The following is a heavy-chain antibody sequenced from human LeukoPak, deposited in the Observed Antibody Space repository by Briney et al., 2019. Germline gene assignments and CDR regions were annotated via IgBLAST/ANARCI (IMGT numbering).Heavy chain of an antibody. CDR2: MKPDERDR. CDR1: GFTFNTYW. V-gene: IGHV3-7*01. CDR3: ARVSGPKMASSSYVGTRGVIDY. J-gene: IGHJ4*02. Sequence: GGSLRLSCAASGFTFNTYWMNWVRQAPGKGLEWVALMKPDERDRYYVESVQGRFTISRDNAKNSLYLQMNSLRAEDTAVYYCARVSGPKMASSSYVGTRGVIDYWGQGTLVTVSS. D-gene: IGHD2-2*01.